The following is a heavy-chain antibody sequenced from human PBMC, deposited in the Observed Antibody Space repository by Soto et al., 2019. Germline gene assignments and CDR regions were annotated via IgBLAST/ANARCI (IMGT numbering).Heavy chain of an antibody. CDR2: ISSSSSTI. J-gene: IGHJ6*02. CDR3: ARDPSGGWYGWDYYYGIDV. V-gene: IGHV3-48*02. Sequence: EVQLVESGGGLVQPGGSLRLSCAASGFTFSSYSMNWVRQAPGKGLEWVSYISSSSSTIYYADSVKGRFTIYRDTAKNSLYLPMNSLRDEGTAEYYCARDPSGGWYGWDYYYGIDVWGQGTTVTVSS. CDR1: GFTFSSYS. D-gene: IGHD6-19*01.